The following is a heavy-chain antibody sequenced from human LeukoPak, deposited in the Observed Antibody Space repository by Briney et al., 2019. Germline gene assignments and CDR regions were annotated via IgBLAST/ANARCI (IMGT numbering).Heavy chain of an antibody. CDR3: AVVVAAHDAFDI. D-gene: IGHD2-15*01. V-gene: IGHV1-18*04. Sequence: ASVKVSCKASGYTFTGYYMHWVRQAPGQGLEWMGWISAYNGNTNYAQKLQGRVTMTTDTSTSTAYMELRSLRSDDTAVYYCAVVVAAHDAFDIWGQGTMVTVSS. J-gene: IGHJ3*02. CDR1: GYTFTGYY. CDR2: ISAYNGNT.